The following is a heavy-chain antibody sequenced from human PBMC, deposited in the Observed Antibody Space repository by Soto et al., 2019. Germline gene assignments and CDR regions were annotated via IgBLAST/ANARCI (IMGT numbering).Heavy chain of an antibody. J-gene: IGHJ6*02. CDR2: TYYRSKWYN. D-gene: IGHD6-6*01. V-gene: IGHV6-1*01. CDR1: ADSVSSNSAA. CDR3: ARTSLRKLVPGGMDV. Sequence: SRTLSLTCVISADSVSSNSAAWNWIRQSPSRGLEWLGRTYYRSKWYNDYAVSVKSRITINPDTSKNQFSLQLHSVTPEDTAVYYCARTSLRKLVPGGMDVWGQGTTVTVSS.